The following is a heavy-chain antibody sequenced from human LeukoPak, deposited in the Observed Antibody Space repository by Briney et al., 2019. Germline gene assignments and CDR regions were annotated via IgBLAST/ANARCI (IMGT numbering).Heavy chain of an antibody. Sequence: SETLSLTCTVSGGSISGYYWSWIRQPPGKGLEWIGYIYYGGSTNYNPSLKSRVTISVDASKSQFSLKLSSVTAADTAVYYCARTVSGTAIDYWGQGTLVTVSS. CDR3: ARTVSGTAIDY. V-gene: IGHV4-59*01. J-gene: IGHJ4*02. CDR1: GGSISGYY. D-gene: IGHD1-1*01. CDR2: IYYGGST.